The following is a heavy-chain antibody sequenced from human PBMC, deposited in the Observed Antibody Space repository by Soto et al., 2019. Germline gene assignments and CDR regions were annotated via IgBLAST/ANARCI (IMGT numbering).Heavy chain of an antibody. Sequence: EVQLVESGGGLIQPGGSLRLSCAASGFTFSSYSMNWVRQAPGKGLEWISYISSSDINIYYADSVKGRFTISRDIAKNSLYLQMNSLRAEDTAVYSCARDYGDYVPRNDYWGQGTLVTVSS. CDR3: ARDYGDYVPRNDY. J-gene: IGHJ4*02. CDR1: GFTFSSYS. D-gene: IGHD4-17*01. CDR2: ISSSDINI. V-gene: IGHV3-48*01.